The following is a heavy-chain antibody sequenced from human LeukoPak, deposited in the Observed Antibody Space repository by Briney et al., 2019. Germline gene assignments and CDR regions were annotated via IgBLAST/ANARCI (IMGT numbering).Heavy chain of an antibody. J-gene: IGHJ3*02. Sequence: GASVKVSCKASGGTFSSYAISWVRQAPGQGLEWIGGIIPIFGTANYAQKFQGRVTITADESTSTAYMELSSLRSEDTAVYYCARGELKGSAFDIWGQGTMVAVSS. CDR3: ARGELKGSAFDI. CDR2: IIPIFGTA. D-gene: IGHD1-26*01. V-gene: IGHV1-69*13. CDR1: GGTFSSYA.